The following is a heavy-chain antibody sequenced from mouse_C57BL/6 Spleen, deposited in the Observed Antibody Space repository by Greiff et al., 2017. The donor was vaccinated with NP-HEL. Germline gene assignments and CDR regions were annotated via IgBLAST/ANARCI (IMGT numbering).Heavy chain of an antibody. CDR1: GYTFTSYW. CDR2: IYPGSGST. D-gene: IGHD1-1*01. CDR3: ARGDYYGSSYGYFDV. Sequence: QVQLKQPGAELVKPGASVKMSCKASGYTFTSYWITWVKQRPGQGLEWIGDIYPGSGSTNYNEKFKSKATLTVDTSSSTAYMQLSSLTSEDSAVYYCARGDYYGSSYGYFDVWGTGTTVTVSS. V-gene: IGHV1-55*01. J-gene: IGHJ1*03.